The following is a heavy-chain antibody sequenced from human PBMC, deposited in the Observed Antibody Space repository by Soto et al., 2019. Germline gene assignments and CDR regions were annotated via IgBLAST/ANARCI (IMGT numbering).Heavy chain of an antibody. D-gene: IGHD2-2*01. CDR2: IIPIFGTA. J-gene: IGHJ6*02. V-gene: IGHV1-69*12. Sequence: QVQLVQSGAEVNKPGSSVKVCCKASGGTFSSYAISWVRQAPGQGLEWMGGIIPIFGTANYAQKFQGRVTITADESTSTAYMELSSLRSEDTAVYYCARHVPAAGYYYGMDVWGQGTTVTVSS. CDR1: GGTFSSYA. CDR3: ARHVPAAGYYYGMDV.